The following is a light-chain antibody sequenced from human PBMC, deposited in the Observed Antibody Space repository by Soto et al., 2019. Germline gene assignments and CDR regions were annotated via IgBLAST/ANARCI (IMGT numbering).Light chain of an antibody. CDR2: GAS. CDR1: QSVSTN. CDR3: QQYNNWPYT. Sequence: EIVMTQSPDTLSVSPGERATLSCRASQSVSTNLAWYQQKPGQAPRLLLYGASTRATGIPARFSGSGSGTELTLTISSLQSEDVAVYHCQQYNNWPYTFGQGTKLEIK. V-gene: IGKV3-15*01. J-gene: IGKJ2*01.